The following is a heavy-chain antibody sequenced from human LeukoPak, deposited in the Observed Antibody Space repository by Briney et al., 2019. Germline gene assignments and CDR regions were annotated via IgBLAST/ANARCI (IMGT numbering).Heavy chain of an antibody. Sequence: GGSLRLSCSASGFTFSSYLLHWLRQAPRKGLVWVSRINSDGSSTSYADSVKGRFTISRDNAKNTLYLQMNSLRAEDTAVYYCARAGYDILTGYDYFDYWGQGTLVTVSS. V-gene: IGHV3-74*01. D-gene: IGHD3-9*01. CDR3: ARAGYDILTGYDYFDY. CDR2: INSDGSST. J-gene: IGHJ4*02. CDR1: GFTFSSYL.